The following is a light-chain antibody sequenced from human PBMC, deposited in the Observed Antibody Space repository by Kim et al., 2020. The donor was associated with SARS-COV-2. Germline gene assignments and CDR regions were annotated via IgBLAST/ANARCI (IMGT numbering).Light chain of an antibody. Sequence: QTVVTQEPPFSVSPGGTVTLTCGLASGPVSSGHYPSWYQQTPGQAPRTLIYTTNTRASGVADRFSGSILGDKAALTISGAQAGDESDYYCVLYMGGGISVFGGGTQLTVL. CDR3: VLYMGGGISV. J-gene: IGLJ3*02. V-gene: IGLV8-61*01. CDR2: TTN. CDR1: SGPVSSGHY.